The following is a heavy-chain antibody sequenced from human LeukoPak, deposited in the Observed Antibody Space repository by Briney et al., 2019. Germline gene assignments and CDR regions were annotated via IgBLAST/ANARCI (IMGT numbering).Heavy chain of an antibody. CDR1: GFNLRNYW. Sequence: GGSLRLSCAASGFNLRNYWMHWVRQAPGKGLEWVAFIRYDGSNKYYADSVKGRFTISRDNSKNTLYLQMNSLRAEDTAVYYCAKDSGYDSSSDYWGQGTLVTVSS. V-gene: IGHV3-30*02. D-gene: IGHD5-12*01. CDR2: IRYDGSNK. J-gene: IGHJ4*02. CDR3: AKDSGYDSSSDY.